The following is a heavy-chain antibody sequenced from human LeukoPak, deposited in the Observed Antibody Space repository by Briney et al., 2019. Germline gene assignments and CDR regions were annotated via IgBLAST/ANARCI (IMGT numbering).Heavy chain of an antibody. V-gene: IGHV3-30*14. CDR2: ISYDESNK. D-gene: IGHD6-13*01. CDR3: ARDRAAAAGTEAFDI. J-gene: IGHJ3*02. CDR1: GFTFSSYT. Sequence: GGSLRLSCAASGFTFSSYTMHWVRQAPGKGLEWVAVISYDESNKYYADSVKGRFTISRDNSKNTLYLQMNSLRAEDTAVYYCARDRAAAAGTEAFDIWGQGTMVTVSS.